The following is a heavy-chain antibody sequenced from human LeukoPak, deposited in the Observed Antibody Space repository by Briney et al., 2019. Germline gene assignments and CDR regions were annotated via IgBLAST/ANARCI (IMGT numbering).Heavy chain of an antibody. J-gene: IGHJ4*02. CDR3: ARGRALFD. Sequence: SETLSLTCAVSGGSISSSNWWSWVRQPPGKGLEWIGEINHSGSTNYNPSLESRVTISFDTSKNQFSLKLSSVTAADTAMYYCARGRALFDWGQGTLVTVSS. CDR2: INHSGST. CDR1: GGSISSSNW. V-gene: IGHV4-4*02. D-gene: IGHD2-21*01.